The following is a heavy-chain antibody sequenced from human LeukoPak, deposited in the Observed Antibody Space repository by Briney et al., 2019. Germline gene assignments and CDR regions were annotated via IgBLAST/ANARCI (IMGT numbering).Heavy chain of an antibody. CDR3: ARIRGVVPAAIHYYYGMDV. CDR2: IYYSGST. D-gene: IGHD2-2*01. J-gene: IGHJ6*02. CDR1: GGSISSSSYY. Sequence: PSETLSLTCTVSGGSISSSSYYWGWIRQPPGKGLEWIGNIYYSGSTYYSPSLKSRGTISVDTSKNQFSLKSSSVTAADTAVYYCARIRGVVPAAIHYYYGMDVWGQGTTVTVSS. V-gene: IGHV4-39*01.